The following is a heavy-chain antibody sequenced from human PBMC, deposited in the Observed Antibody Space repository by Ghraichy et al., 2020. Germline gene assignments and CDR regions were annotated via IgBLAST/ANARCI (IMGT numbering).Heavy chain of an antibody. CDR1: GGSISSYY. D-gene: IGHD4-23*01. J-gene: IGHJ4*02. Sequence: SQTLSLTCTVSGGSISSYYWSWIRQPPGKGLEWIGYIYYSGSTNYNPSLKSRVTISVDTSKNQFSLKLSSVTAADTAVYYCARGVDYGGNSVGSLFDYWGQGTLVTVSS. V-gene: IGHV4-59*01. CDR3: ARGVDYGGNSVGSLFDY. CDR2: IYYSGST.